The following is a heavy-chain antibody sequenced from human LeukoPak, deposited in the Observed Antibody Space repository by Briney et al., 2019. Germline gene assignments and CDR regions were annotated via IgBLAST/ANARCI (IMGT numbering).Heavy chain of an antibody. CDR1: GYTFTGYY. Sequence: ASVKVSCKASGYTFTGYYMHWVRQAPGQGLEWMGWINPNSGGTNYAQKFQGRVTMTRDTSTDTAYMELSSLRSEDTAVYYCATDRVVVVPAAGSDAFDIWGQGTMVTVSS. CDR3: ATDRVVVVPAAGSDAFDI. J-gene: IGHJ3*02. CDR2: INPNSGGT. V-gene: IGHV1-2*02. D-gene: IGHD2-2*01.